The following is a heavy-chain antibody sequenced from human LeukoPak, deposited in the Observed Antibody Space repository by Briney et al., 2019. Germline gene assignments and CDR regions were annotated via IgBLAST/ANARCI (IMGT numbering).Heavy chain of an antibody. V-gene: IGHV1-2*02. J-gene: IGHJ4*02. CDR3: AGGYCSGGSCHLSDY. Sequence: ASVKVSCKASGYTFTGYYMQWVRQAPGQGLEWMGWINPNSGGTNYAQKFQGRVTMTRDTSISTAYMELSRLRSDDTAVYYCAGGYCSGGSCHLSDYWGQGTLVTVSS. CDR1: GYTFTGYY. CDR2: INPNSGGT. D-gene: IGHD2-15*01.